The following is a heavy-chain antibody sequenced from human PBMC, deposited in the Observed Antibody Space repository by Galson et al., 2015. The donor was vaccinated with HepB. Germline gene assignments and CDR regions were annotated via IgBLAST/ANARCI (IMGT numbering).Heavy chain of an antibody. CDR1: GYTLTELS. J-gene: IGHJ6*02. Sequence: SVKVSCKVSGYTLTELSMHWVRQAPGKGLEWMGGFDPEDGETIYAQKFQGRVTMTEDTSTDTAYMELSSLRSEDTAVYYCATDPPGYSSMDAYGMDVWGQGTTVTVSS. CDR3: ATDPPGYSSMDAYGMDV. CDR2: FDPEDGET. V-gene: IGHV1-24*01. D-gene: IGHD6-13*01.